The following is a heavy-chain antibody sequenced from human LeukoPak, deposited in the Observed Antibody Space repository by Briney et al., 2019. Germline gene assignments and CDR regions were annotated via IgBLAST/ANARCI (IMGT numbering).Heavy chain of an antibody. CDR2: IRQDGGLK. D-gene: IGHD1-26*01. Sequence: PGGSLRLSCTASGFTFSSYWMSWVRQAPGKGLEWVANIRQDGGLKHYVDSVKGRFTISRDNAENSLNLQMNSLRAEDTAVYYCAREIVGAIKSYFGYWGQGALVTASS. CDR3: AREIVGAIKSYFGY. V-gene: IGHV3-7*01. CDR1: GFTFSSYW. J-gene: IGHJ4*02.